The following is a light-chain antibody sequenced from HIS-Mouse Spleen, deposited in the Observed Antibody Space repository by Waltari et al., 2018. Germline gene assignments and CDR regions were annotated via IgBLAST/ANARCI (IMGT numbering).Light chain of an antibody. CDR2: RNN. CDR1: SSNIGSNY. V-gene: IGLV1-47*01. Sequence: QSVLTQPPSASGTPGQRVTISCSGSSSNIGSNYVYWYQQLPGTAPKLLIYRNNQRPSGVPDRFSGSKSGYSASLASSGLRSEDEADYYCAAWDDSLSGPVFGGGTKLTVL. J-gene: IGLJ3*02. CDR3: AAWDDSLSGPV.